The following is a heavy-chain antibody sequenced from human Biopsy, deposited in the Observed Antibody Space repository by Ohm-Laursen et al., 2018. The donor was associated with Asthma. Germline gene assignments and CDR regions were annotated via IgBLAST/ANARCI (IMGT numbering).Heavy chain of an antibody. V-gene: IGHV1-69*01. J-gene: IGHJ4*02. CDR2: INSVFGTT. CDR1: GGTFNTYV. Sequence: ASVKVSCKSLGGTFNTYVIGWVRQAPGQGLEWMGGINSVFGTTTYPQKFQDRVTITADDSTSTVYMELSSLRSEDTAVYYCARVKDGYNFDYWGQGTVVTVSS. CDR3: ARVKDGYNFDY. D-gene: IGHD5-24*01.